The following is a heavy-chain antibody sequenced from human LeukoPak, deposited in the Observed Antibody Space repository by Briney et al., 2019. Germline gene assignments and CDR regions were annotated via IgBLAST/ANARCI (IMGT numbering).Heavy chain of an antibody. Sequence: PGGSLRLSCAASGFTFSSYWMSWVRQAPGKGLEWVANIKQDGSEKYYVDSVKGRFTISRDDAKNSLYLQMNSLRAEDTAVYYCARDEQYWGRYGMDVWGQGTTVTVSS. V-gene: IGHV3-7*01. CDR1: GFTFSSYW. CDR2: IKQDGSEK. D-gene: IGHD7-27*01. J-gene: IGHJ6*02. CDR3: ARDEQYWGRYGMDV.